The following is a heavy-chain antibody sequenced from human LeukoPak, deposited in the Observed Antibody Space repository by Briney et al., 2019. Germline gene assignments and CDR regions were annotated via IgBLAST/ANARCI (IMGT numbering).Heavy chain of an antibody. CDR3: ARDRSQGYFDWLLSNTNAFDI. CDR2: ISAYNGNT. Sequence: ASVKVSCKASGYTFTTYGISWVRQAPGQGLEWMGWISAYNGNTNYAQNLQGRVTMTTDTSTNTAYMELRSLRSDDTAVYYCARDRSQGYFDWLLSNTNAFDIWGQGTMVIVSS. CDR1: GYTFTTYG. D-gene: IGHD3-9*01. V-gene: IGHV1-18*01. J-gene: IGHJ3*02.